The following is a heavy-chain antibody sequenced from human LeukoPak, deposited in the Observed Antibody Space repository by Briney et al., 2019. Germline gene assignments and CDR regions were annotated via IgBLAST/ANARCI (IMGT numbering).Heavy chain of an antibody. CDR2: IYYSGST. D-gene: IGHD3-10*01. CDR1: GGSISSYY. J-gene: IGHJ4*02. CDR3: ARSHYGSGSDY. V-gene: IGHV4-59*01. Sequence: SETLSLTCTVSGGSISSYYWSWIRQPPGKGLEWIGYIYYSGSTNYNPSLKSRVTISVDTSKNQFSLKLSSVTAADTAVYYCARSHYGSGSDYWGQGTLVTVSS.